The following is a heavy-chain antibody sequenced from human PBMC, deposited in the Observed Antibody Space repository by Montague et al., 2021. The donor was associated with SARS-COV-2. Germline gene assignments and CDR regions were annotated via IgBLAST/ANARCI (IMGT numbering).Heavy chain of an antibody. CDR3: AREGVGATTNDAFDI. V-gene: IGHV4-34*01. CDR1: GGSFSGYY. J-gene: IGHJ3*02. Sequence: SETLSLTCAVDGGSFSGYYWSWIRQPPGKGLEWIGEINHSGSTNYNPSLKSRVTISVDTSKNQFSLKLSSVTAADTAVYYCAREGVGATTNDAFDIWGQGTMVTVSS. CDR2: INHSGST. D-gene: IGHD1-26*01.